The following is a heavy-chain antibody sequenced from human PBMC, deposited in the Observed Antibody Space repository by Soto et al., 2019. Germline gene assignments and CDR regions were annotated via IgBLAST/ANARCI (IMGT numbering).Heavy chain of an antibody. D-gene: IGHD3-16*01. Sequence: SETLSLTCTVSGGSISSGDYYWNWIRHPPGKGLEWIGYIYDSGSTYYKASLKSRVTMSLDTSQNQFSLKLNSVTAADTAVYFCARVPSPFDFYYAMDVWGQGTTVTVSS. J-gene: IGHJ6*02. CDR2: IYDSGST. CDR3: ARVPSPFDFYYAMDV. CDR1: GGSISSGDYY. V-gene: IGHV4-30-4*02.